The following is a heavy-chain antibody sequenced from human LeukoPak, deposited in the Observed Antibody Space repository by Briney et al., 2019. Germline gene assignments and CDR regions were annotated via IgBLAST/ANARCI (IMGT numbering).Heavy chain of an antibody. J-gene: IGHJ4*02. Sequence: ASVTVSCKASGYTFTSYGISWVRQAPRQGLDWMGLISAYNGNTNYAQKLQGRVTMTTDTSTSTAYIELRSLRSDAAAVYYYARDQRSYDIMTANYPDFDYWGQGSLVTVSS. CDR2: ISAYNGNT. CDR3: ARDQRSYDIMTANYPDFDY. D-gene: IGHD3-9*01. V-gene: IGHV1-18*04. CDR1: GYTFTSYG.